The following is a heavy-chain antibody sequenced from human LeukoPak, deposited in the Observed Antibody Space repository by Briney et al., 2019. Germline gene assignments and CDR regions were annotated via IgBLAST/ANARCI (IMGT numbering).Heavy chain of an antibody. CDR2: INPNSGGT. CDR3: ARDRPYYYDSSGTDY. V-gene: IGHV1-2*02. CDR1: GYTFTGYY. D-gene: IGHD3-22*01. Sequence: ASAKVSCKASGYTFTGYYMHWVRQAPGQGLEWMGWINPNSGGTNYAQKLQGRVTMTTDTFTSTAYMELRSLRSDDTAVYYCARDRPYYYDSSGTDYWGQGTLVTVSS. J-gene: IGHJ4*02.